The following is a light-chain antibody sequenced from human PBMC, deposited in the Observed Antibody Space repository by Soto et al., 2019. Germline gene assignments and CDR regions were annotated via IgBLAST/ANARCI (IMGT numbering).Light chain of an antibody. CDR1: SSDVGSYNL. V-gene: IGLV2-23*01. CDR2: EGT. CDR3: CSYAGSTTWV. J-gene: IGLJ3*02. Sequence: QSALTQPASVSGSPGQSITISCTGTSSDVGSYNLVSWYQQHPGKAPKLMIYEGTTWPSGVPNRFSGSKSGNTASLTISGLQAEDEADYYCCSYAGSTTWVFGGGTKVTVL.